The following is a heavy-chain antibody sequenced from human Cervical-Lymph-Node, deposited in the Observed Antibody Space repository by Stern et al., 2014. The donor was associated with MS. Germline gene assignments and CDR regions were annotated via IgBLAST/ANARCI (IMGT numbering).Heavy chain of an antibody. Sequence: VQLVESGPGLLRPSEXXXITXXVSGASITSYYWSWIRQPPGKGLEWIGYIYYSGTTNYNASLKGRVAISIDTSKTQFSLRLSSVTAADPAVYYCARATDLWGQGTLVTVSS. CDR2: IYYSGTT. J-gene: IGHJ5*02. V-gene: IGHV4-59*01. CDR1: GASITSYY. CDR3: ARATDL.